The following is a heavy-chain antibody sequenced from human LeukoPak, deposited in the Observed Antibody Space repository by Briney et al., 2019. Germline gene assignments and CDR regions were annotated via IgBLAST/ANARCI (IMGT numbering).Heavy chain of an antibody. D-gene: IGHD2-2*01. J-gene: IGHJ3*02. Sequence: PGGSLRLSCAASGFTFSSYAMSWVRQAPGKGLEWVSYISRSSSTIHYADSVKGRFTISRDNAKNSLYLQMNSLRAEDTAVYYCARDYYVVVPAAIRAEGAFDIWGQGTMVTVSS. CDR3: ARDYYVVVPAAIRAEGAFDI. CDR2: ISRSSSTI. V-gene: IGHV3-48*04. CDR1: GFTFSSYA.